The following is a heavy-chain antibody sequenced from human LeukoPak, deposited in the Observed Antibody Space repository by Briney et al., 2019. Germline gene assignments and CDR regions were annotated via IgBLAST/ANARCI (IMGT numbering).Heavy chain of an antibody. CDR2: NSGSGGST. J-gene: IGHJ4*02. V-gene: IGHV3-23*01. CDR3: ALRPYDSSGYFVY. D-gene: IGHD3-22*01. Sequence: GGSLRLSCTASGFTFSSYAMSWVRQAPGKGLEWVSANSGSGGSTYYADSVKGRFTISRDNSKNTLYLQMNSLRAEDTAVYYYALRPYDSSGYFVYWGQGTLVTVSS. CDR1: GFTFSSYA.